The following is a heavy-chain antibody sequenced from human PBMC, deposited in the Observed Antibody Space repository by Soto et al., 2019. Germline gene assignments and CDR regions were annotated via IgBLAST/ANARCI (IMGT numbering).Heavy chain of an antibody. CDR3: SYGSSFDY. Sequence: KPSETLSLTCTVSGASLRSGSYYWGWIRQPPGKGLEWIGYISHSGRTNYDPSLKSRLTMSVDTSQNQFSLQLNSVTAADTAVYYCSYGSSFDYWGQGTLVTVSS. D-gene: IGHD3-10*01. CDR1: GASLRSGSYY. CDR2: ISHSGRT. V-gene: IGHV4-61*01. J-gene: IGHJ4*02.